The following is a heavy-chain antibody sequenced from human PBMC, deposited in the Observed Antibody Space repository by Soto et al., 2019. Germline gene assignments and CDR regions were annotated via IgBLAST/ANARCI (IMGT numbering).Heavy chain of an antibody. D-gene: IGHD4-17*01. CDR3: ARAAEDYASYYYSYGMDV. V-gene: IGHV1-69*12. CDR1: GGTFSSYA. Sequence: QVQLVQSGAEVKKPGSSVKVSCKASGGTFSSYAISWVRQAPGQGLEWMGGIIPIFGTANYAQKFQGRVTITADXXTXTXXMELSRLRSEDTAVYYCARAAEDYASYYYSYGMDVWGQGTTVTVSS. CDR2: IIPIFGTA. J-gene: IGHJ6*02.